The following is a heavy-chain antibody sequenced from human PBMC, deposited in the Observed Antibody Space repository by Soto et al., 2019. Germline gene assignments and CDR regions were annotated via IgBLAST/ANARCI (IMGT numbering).Heavy chain of an antibody. CDR1: GGSISSGGYY. V-gene: IGHV4-31*03. J-gene: IGHJ5*02. D-gene: IGHD1-1*01. CDR2: IYYIGST. CDR3: ARAEQKLFDP. Sequence: SETLSLTCTVSGGSISSGGYYWSWIRQHPGKGLEWIGYIYYIGSTYYNPSLKSRVIISVDTSKNQFSLKLSSVTAEDTTVYYCARAEQKLFDPWSQGTRVTVSA.